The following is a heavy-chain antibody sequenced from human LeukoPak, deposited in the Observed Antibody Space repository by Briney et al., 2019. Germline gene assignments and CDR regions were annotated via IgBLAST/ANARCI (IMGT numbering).Heavy chain of an antibody. CDR1: GFTFSSYS. D-gene: IGHD3-16*01. CDR2: ISSSSSYI. CDR3: ARGLAVLTVDWYFDL. J-gene: IGHJ2*01. V-gene: IGHV3-21*01. Sequence: GGSLRLSCAASGFTFSSYSMNWVRQAPGKGLEWVSSISSSSSYIYYADSVKGRFTISRDNANNSLSLQMNSLRADDTAVYYCARGLAVLTVDWYFDLWGRGTLVTVSS.